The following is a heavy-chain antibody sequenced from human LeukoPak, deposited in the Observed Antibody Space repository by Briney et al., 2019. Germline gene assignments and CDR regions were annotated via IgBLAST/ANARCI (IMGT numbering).Heavy chain of an antibody. CDR2: MYHSGDT. J-gene: IGHJ2*01. CDR3: ARDLGSSSHWYFDL. D-gene: IGHD6-6*01. V-gene: IGHV4-38-2*02. CDR1: GYSVSSGYY. Sequence: SETLSLTCTVSGYSVSSGYYWGWIRQPPGKGLEWIGSMYHSGDTYYNPSLKSRVTMSVDTSKNQFSLKLSSVTAADTAVYYCARDLGSSSHWYFDLWGRGTLVTVSS.